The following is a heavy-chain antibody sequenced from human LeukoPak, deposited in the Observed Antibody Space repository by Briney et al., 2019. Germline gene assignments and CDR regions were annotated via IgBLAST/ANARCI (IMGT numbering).Heavy chain of an antibody. Sequence: GSTYYNPSLKSRVTISVDTSKNQFSLKLSSVTAADTAVYYCARSTTRKQPRPNSSSYFDYWGQGTLVTVSS. CDR3: ARSTTRKQPRPNSSSYFDY. D-gene: IGHD1-14*01. J-gene: IGHJ4*02. V-gene: IGHV4-39*07. CDR2: GST.